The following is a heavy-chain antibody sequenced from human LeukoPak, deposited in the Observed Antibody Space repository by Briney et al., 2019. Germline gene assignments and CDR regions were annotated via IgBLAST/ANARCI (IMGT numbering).Heavy chain of an antibody. V-gene: IGHV1-69*01. CDR3: ARDGWRRDGYNSGDWFDP. CDR2: IIPIFGTA. Sequence: ASVKVSCKASGGTFSSYAISWVRQAPGQGLEWMGGIIPIFGTANYAQKFQGRVTITADESTSTAYMELSSLRSEDTAVYYCARDGWRRDGYNSGDWFDPWGQGTLATVSS. J-gene: IGHJ5*02. D-gene: IGHD5-24*01. CDR1: GGTFSSYA.